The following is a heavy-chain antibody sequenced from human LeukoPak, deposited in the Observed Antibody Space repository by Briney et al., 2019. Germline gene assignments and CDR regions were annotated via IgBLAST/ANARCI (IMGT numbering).Heavy chain of an antibody. CDR1: GGSIRSYY. D-gene: IGHD6-19*01. J-gene: IGHJ4*02. Sequence: SETLSLTCTVSGGSIRSYYWSWIRQPPGKGLEWIGYIYYSEDTSYNPSLESRVTISVDTSKNQFSLKLRSVTAADTAVYYCARRPRGSGWYYFDYWGLGTLVIVSS. CDR2: IYYSEDT. CDR3: ARRPRGSGWYYFDY. V-gene: IGHV4-59*08.